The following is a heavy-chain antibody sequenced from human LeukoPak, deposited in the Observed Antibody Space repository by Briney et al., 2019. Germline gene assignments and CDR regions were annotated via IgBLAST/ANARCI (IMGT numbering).Heavy chain of an antibody. CDR3: ARDPGYYGSGSYYPRSNYYYYYGMDV. CDR1: GGSISSYY. D-gene: IGHD3-10*01. Sequence: SETLSLTCTVSGGSISSYYWSWIRQPPGKGLEWIGYIYYSGSTNYNPSLKSRVTISVDTSKNQFPLKLSSVTAADTAVYYCARDPGYYGSGSYYPRSNYYYYYGMDVWGQGTTVTVSS. CDR2: IYYSGST. V-gene: IGHV4-59*01. J-gene: IGHJ6*02.